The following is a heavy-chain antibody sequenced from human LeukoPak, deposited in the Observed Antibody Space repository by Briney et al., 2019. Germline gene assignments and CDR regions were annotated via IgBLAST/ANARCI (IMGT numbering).Heavy chain of an antibody. D-gene: IGHD6-19*01. Sequence: GGSLRLSCAASGFTFDDYAMHWVRQAPGKGLEWVSGISWNSGSIGYADSVKGRFTISRDNAKNSLYLQMNSLRAEDMALYYCAKEGTYTYSSGWGWYFDYWGQGTLVTVSS. CDR3: AKEGTYTYSSGWGWYFDY. CDR2: ISWNSGSI. J-gene: IGHJ4*02. CDR1: GFTFDDYA. V-gene: IGHV3-9*03.